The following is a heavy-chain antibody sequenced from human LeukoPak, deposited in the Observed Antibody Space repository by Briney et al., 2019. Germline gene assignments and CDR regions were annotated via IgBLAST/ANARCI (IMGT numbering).Heavy chain of an antibody. CDR1: GGTFSSYA. V-gene: IGHV1-69*05. CDR3: ARVQTTVTSSLGY. J-gene: IGHJ4*02. Sequence: SVKVSCKASGGTFSSYAISWVRQAPGQGLEWMGGIIPIFGTASYAQKLQGRVTMTRDTSTSTVYMELSSLRSEDTAVYYCARVQTTVTSSLGYWGQGTLVTVSS. CDR2: IIPIFGTA. D-gene: IGHD4-17*01.